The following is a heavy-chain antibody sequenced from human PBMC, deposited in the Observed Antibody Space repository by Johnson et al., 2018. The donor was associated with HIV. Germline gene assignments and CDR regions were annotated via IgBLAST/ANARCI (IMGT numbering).Heavy chain of an antibody. CDR3: TRGGRLQLAGAFDI. J-gene: IGHJ3*02. D-gene: IGHD5-24*01. CDR2: ISWNSGRI. Sequence: EVQLVESGGGVVRPGGSLRLSCAASGFTFDDYAMHWVRQAPGKGLEWVSSISWNSGRIGYVDSVKGRFTISRDNAKNSLYLQINSLRAEDTALYYCTRGGRLQLAGAFDIWGQGTMVTVSS. V-gene: IGHV3-9*01. CDR1: GFTFDDYA.